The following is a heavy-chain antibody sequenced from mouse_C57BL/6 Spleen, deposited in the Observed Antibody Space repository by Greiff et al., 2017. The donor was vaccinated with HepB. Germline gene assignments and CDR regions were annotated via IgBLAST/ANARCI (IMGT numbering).Heavy chain of an antibody. Sequence: EVQLQQSGPELVKPGASVKISCKASGYTFADYYMNWVKQSHGKSLEWIGDINPNNGGTSYNQKFKGKATLTVDKSSSTAYMELRNLTSEDSAVYYCAIIYAIDFGGCGKGTTPSVSS. CDR3: AIIYAIDFGG. CDR2: INPNNGGT. CDR1: GYTFADYY. V-gene: IGHV1-26*01. D-gene: IGHD2-3*01. J-gene: IGHJ2*01.